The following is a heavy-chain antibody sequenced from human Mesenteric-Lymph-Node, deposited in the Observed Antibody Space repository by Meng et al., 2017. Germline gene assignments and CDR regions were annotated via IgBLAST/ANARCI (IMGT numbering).Heavy chain of an antibody. CDR2: IYHSGIT. D-gene: IGHD1-14*01. J-gene: IGHJ5*02. Sequence: QAPGSGPGRVKPPGTLSLTWAASGDSIGSGDWWTWVRQPPGKGLEWIGKIYHSGITIYNPSLKSRVTMSVDNSKNQFSLKLNSMTAADTAVYYCARAEYYNWFDPWGQGTLVTVSS. V-gene: IGHV4-4*03. CDR3: ARAEYYNWFDP. CDR1: GDSIGSGDW.